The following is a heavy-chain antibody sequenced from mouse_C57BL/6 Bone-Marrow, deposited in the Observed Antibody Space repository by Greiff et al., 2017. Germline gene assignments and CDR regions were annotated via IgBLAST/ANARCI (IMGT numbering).Heavy chain of an antibody. CDR2: INPSTGGT. J-gene: IGHJ4*01. V-gene: IGHV1-42*01. CDR3: ANVHYYAMDY. CDR1: GYSFTGYY. Sequence: EVQLQQSGPELVKPGASVKISCKASGYSFTGYYMNWVKQSPEKSLEWIGEINPSTGGTTYNQKFKAKATLTVDKSSSTAYMQLKSLTSEDSAVYYCANVHYYAMDYWGQGTSVTVSS.